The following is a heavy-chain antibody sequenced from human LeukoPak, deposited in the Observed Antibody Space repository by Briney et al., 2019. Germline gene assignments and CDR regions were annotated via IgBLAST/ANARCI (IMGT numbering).Heavy chain of an antibody. J-gene: IGHJ6*02. V-gene: IGHV5-51*01. CDR1: RYSFTSYW. CDR2: IYPGDSDT. Sequence: GESLKISCKGTRYSFTSYWIGWVRQMPGKGLEWMGIIYPGDSDTRYSPSFQGQVTISADKSISTAYLQWSSLKASDTAMYYCAGLGHSYGRTKYYYHYGMDVWGQGTTVTVSS. CDR3: AGLGHSYGRTKYYYHYGMDV. D-gene: IGHD5-18*01.